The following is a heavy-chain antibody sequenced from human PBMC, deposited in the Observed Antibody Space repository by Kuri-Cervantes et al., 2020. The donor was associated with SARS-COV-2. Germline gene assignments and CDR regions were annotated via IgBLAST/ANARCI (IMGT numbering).Heavy chain of an antibody. CDR3: ARFSSSSVGGYFDY. CDR1: GGTFSSYA. D-gene: IGHD6-6*01. V-gene: IGHV1-69*13. J-gene: IGHJ4*02. CDR2: IIPIFGTA. Sequence: SVKVSCKASGGTFSSYAISWVRQAPGQGLEWMGGIIPIFGTANYAQKFQGRVTITADESTSTAYMELSRLRSDDTAVYYCARFSSSSVGGYFDYWGQGTLVTVSS.